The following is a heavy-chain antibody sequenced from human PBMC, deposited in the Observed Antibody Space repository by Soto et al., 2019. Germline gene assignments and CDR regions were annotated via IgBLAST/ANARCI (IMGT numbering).Heavy chain of an antibody. CDR2: INPNGGT. CDR1: GYTLTDNY. J-gene: IGHJ4*02. D-gene: IGHD4-17*01. V-gene: IGHV1-2*02. Sequence: ASVKVSCKASGYTLTDNYMHWVREAPGQGREWMGWINPNGGTNYAQKFQGRVTMTRDAAISTAYMELSRLRSDDTAVYYCARSLTTLTTWLDYWGQGTLVTVSS. CDR3: ARSLTTLTTWLDY.